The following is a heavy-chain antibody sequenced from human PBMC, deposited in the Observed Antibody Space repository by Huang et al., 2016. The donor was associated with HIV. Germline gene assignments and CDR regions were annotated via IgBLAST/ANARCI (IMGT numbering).Heavy chain of an antibody. D-gene: IGHD3-22*01. CDR1: GFSISSYW. CDR2: INSDGSST. Sequence: EVQLVESGGGLVQPGGSLRLSCAASGFSISSYWMHWVRQAPGKGLGWVSSINSDGSSTSDADSVKGRFTISRDNAKNTLYLQMNSLRAEDTAVYYCARDPRIQSWLNFFDYWGQGTLVSVSS. V-gene: IGHV3-74*01. J-gene: IGHJ4*02. CDR3: ARDPRIQSWLNFFDY.